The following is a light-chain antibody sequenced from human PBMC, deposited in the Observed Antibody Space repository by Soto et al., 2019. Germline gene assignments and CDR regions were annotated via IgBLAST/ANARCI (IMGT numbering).Light chain of an antibody. CDR2: GAS. CDR1: QSVSSSY. V-gene: IGKV3-20*01. Sequence: EIVLTQSPGTPSLSPGERATLSCRASQSVSSSYLAWYQQKPGQAPRLLIYGASSRATGIPDRFSGSGSGTDCTLTISRLEPEDFAVYYCQQYGSSPPMYTFGQGTKLEIK. J-gene: IGKJ2*01. CDR3: QQYGSSPPMYT.